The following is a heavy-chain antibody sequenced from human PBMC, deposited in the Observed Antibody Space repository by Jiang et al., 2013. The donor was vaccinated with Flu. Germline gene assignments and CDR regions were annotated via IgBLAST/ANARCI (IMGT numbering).Heavy chain of an antibody. V-gene: IGHV1-24*01. CDR3: ATDPVLRYFDRSRRYFQH. CDR1: GYTSLNYP. J-gene: IGHJ1*01. CDR2: FDPEDGET. D-gene: IGHD3-9*01. Sequence: SCKVSGYTSLNYPCTGCDRRPGKGLEWMGGFDPEDGETIYAQKFQGRVTMTEDTSTDTAYMELSSLRSEDTAVYYCATDPVLRYFDRSRRYFQHWGQGTLVTVSS.